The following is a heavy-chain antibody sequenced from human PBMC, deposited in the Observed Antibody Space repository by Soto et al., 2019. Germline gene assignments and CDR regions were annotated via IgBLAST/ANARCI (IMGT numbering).Heavy chain of an antibody. CDR3: ARGKHDYFNRGIGFDT. D-gene: IGHD4-17*01. V-gene: IGHV6-1*02. Sequence: QVQLQQSGPGLVKPSQTLSLTCAISGDSVSSNGAAWNWIRQSPSRGLEWLGRTYYRSKWYNDYAFSVKCRIAIGPGPSKSHFSLQLNSVSPVDTAVYYCARGKHDYFNRGIGFDTCSQAIMVTVSS. CDR1: GDSVSSNGAA. CDR2: TYYRSKWYN. J-gene: IGHJ5*01.